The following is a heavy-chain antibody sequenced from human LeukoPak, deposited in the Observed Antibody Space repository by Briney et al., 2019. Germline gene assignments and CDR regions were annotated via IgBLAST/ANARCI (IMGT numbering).Heavy chain of an antibody. J-gene: IGHJ4*02. CDR1: GDIVSSNSAT. CDR3: ARALRYSSGWALDY. CDR2: TYYRSKWHN. Sequence: SQTLSLTCAISGDIVSSNSATWNWIRQSPSGGLEWLGRTYYRSKWHNDYAVSVKSRITIKPDTSKNQFSLQLNSVTPEDTAVYFCARALRYSSGWALDYWGQGTLVTVSS. V-gene: IGHV6-1*01. D-gene: IGHD6-25*01.